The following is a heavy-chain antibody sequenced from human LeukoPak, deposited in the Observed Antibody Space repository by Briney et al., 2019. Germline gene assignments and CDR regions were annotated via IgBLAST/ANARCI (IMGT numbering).Heavy chain of an antibody. J-gene: IGHJ4*02. CDR2: IYSGGST. CDR3: AREWYDSSGYPLDY. Sequence: GGSLRLPCAASGFTVSSNYMSWVRQAPGKGLEWVSVIYSGGSTYYADSVKGRFTISRDNSKNTLYLQMNSLRAEDTAVYYCAREWYDSSGYPLDYWGQGTLVTVSS. CDR1: GFTVSSNY. V-gene: IGHV3-66*01. D-gene: IGHD3-22*01.